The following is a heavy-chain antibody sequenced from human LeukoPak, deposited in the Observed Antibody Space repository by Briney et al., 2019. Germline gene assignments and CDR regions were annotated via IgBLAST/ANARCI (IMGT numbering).Heavy chain of an antibody. CDR2: IYPGDSDT. V-gene: IGHV5-51*01. D-gene: IGHD5-12*01. J-gene: IGHJ2*01. CDR3: ARTLYSGYDVYWYFDL. CDR1: GYSFTSYW. Sequence: GESLKISCKGSGYSFTSYWIGWVRQMPGKGLEWMGIIYPGDSDTRYSPSFQGQVTISADKSISTAYLQWSSLKASDTAMYYCARTLYSGYDVYWYFDLWGRGTLVTVSS.